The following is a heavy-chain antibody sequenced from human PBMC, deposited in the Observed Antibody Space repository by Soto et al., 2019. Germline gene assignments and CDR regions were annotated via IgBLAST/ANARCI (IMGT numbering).Heavy chain of an antibody. J-gene: IGHJ4*02. CDR1: GFTSSSYA. CDR3: AKVGHRMGATEFDY. Sequence: GGSLRLSCAAPGFTSSSYAMSWARQAPGKGLESVSAISGSGGSTYYADSVKGRFTISRDNPKNTLYLQMNSLRAEDTAVYYCAKVGHRMGATEFDYWGQGTLVTVSS. D-gene: IGHD1-26*01. V-gene: IGHV3-23*01. CDR2: ISGSGGST.